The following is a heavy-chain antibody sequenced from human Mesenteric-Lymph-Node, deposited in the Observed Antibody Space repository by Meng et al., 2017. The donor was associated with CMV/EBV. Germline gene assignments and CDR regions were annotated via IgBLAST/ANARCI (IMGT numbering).Heavy chain of an antibody. CDR3: VRDTYYDFWGTSAEGGYGMDV. CDR1: GFTFDDYA. D-gene: IGHD3-3*01. CDR2: ISWNSGSI. V-gene: IGHV3-9*01. Sequence: SLKISCAASGFTFDDYAMHWVRQAPGKGLEWVSGISWNSGSIGYAESVKGRFTISRDNAKNSLFLQMSSLRAEDTALYYCVRDTYYDFWGTSAEGGYGMDVWGQGTTVTVSS. J-gene: IGHJ6*02.